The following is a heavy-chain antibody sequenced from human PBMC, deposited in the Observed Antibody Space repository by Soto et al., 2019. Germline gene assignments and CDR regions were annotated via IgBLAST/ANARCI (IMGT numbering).Heavy chain of an antibody. V-gene: IGHV1-18*01. D-gene: IGHD6-13*01. Sequence: QVQLVQSGAEVKKPGASVRVSCKASGYTFTSYGISWVRQAPGQGLEWMGWISAYNGNTNYAQSLQGRVTMTTDTSTTTAYMVLCSLKADDTAVYYCARVSPSSRAAEPWGQGTLVTVS. J-gene: IGHJ4*02. CDR3: ARVSPSSRAAEP. CDR1: GYTFTSYG. CDR2: ISAYNGNT.